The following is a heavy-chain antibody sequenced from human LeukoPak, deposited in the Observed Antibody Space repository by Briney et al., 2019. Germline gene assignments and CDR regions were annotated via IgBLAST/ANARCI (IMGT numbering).Heavy chain of an antibody. J-gene: IGHJ5*02. Sequence: GGSLRLSCAASGFTFSSYSMNWVRQAPGKGLEWVSYISSSSSTIYYADSVKGRFTISRDNAKNSLYLQMNSLRAEDTAVYYCASPGNSIAAAGKGRGFDPWGQGTLVTVSS. CDR2: ISSSSSTI. V-gene: IGHV3-48*01. D-gene: IGHD6-13*01. CDR1: GFTFSSYS. CDR3: ASPGNSIAAAGKGRGFDP.